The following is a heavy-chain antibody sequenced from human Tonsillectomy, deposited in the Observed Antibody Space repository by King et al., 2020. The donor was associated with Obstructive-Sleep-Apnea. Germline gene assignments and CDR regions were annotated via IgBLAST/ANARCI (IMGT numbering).Heavy chain of an antibody. CDR1: GSTFTNSW. V-gene: IGHV5-51*01. CDR2: IYPGDSDA. Sequence: AQLVQSGAEVKKPGESLKISCKGSGSTFTNSWIGWVRQMPGKGLEYMGSIYPGDSDARYSPSFQGQVTISADKSISTAYLQWSRLKASDTAMYFCARHAAGGYYGMDVWGQGTTVTVSS. J-gene: IGHJ6*02. D-gene: IGHD3-16*01. CDR3: ARHAAGGYYGMDV.